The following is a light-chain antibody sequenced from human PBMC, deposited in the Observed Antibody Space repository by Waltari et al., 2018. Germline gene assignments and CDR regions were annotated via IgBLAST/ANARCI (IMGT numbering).Light chain of an antibody. CDR2: KAS. CDR3: QEYNTYCS. Sequence: DIQMTQSPSTLSASVGDTITITCRASQSISNYLAWYQQKPGKAPKLLIYKASSSGSGAPSRFSGSGSGTEFTLTISSLQPDDFATYYCQEYNTYCSFGQGTKLEIK. CDR1: QSISNY. J-gene: IGKJ2*04. V-gene: IGKV1-5*03.